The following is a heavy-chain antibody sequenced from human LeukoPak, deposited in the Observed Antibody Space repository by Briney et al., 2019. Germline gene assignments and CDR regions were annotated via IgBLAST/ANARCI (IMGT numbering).Heavy chain of an antibody. CDR3: ARGGLGKDNAQDY. V-gene: IGHV3-7*03. D-gene: IGHD2-15*01. J-gene: IGHJ4*02. CDR1: GFTFSSYW. CDR2: IKQDGSEK. Sequence: GGSLRLSCAASGFTFSSYWMSWVRQAPGKGLEWVANIKQDGSEKYYVDSVKGRFTISRDNAKNSLYLQMNGLRAEDTAVYYCARGGLGKDNAQDYWGQGALVTVSS.